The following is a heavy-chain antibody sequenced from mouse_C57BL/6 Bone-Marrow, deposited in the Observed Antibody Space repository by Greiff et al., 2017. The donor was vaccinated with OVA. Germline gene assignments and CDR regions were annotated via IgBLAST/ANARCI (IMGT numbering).Heavy chain of an antibody. J-gene: IGHJ4*01. CDR3: AREEGNSYAMDY. D-gene: IGHD2-1*01. CDR2: INYDGSST. V-gene: IGHV5-16*01. Sequence: EVQLVESEGGLVQPGSSMKLSCTASGFTFSDYYMAWVRQVPEKGLEWVANINYDGSSTYYLDSLKSRFIISRDNAKNILYLQMSSLKSDDTATYYCAREEGNSYAMDYWGQGTSVTVSS. CDR1: GFTFSDYY.